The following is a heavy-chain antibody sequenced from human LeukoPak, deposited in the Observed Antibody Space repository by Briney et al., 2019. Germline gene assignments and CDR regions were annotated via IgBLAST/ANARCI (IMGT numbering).Heavy chain of an antibody. CDR1: GGSISSCY. D-gene: IGHD2-2*01. V-gene: IGHV4-59*01. J-gene: IGHJ4*02. Sequence: SETLSLTCTVSGGSISSCYWSWIRQPPGKGLEWIGYIYYSGSTNYNPSLKSRVTISVDTSKNQFSLKLSSVTAADTAVYYCARQVDCSSTSCYVLEPYFDYWGQGTLVTVSS. CDR3: ARQVDCSSTSCYVLEPYFDY. CDR2: IYYSGST.